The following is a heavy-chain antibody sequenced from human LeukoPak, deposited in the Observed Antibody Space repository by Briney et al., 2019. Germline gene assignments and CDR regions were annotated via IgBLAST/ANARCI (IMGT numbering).Heavy chain of an antibody. D-gene: IGHD5-18*01. CDR3: AREVTAWRNFDY. Sequence: ASVKVSCKASGGTFSSYAIRWVRQAPGQGLEWMGGIIPIFCTANYAQRFQGRVTITADESTSTAYMELSSLRSEDTAVYYCAREVTAWRNFDYWGQGPLVTVSS. CDR2: IIPIFCTA. CDR1: GGTFSSYA. V-gene: IGHV1-69*13. J-gene: IGHJ4*02.